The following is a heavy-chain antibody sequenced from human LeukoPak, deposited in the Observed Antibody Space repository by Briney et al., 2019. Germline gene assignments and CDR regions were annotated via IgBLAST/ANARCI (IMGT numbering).Heavy chain of an antibody. D-gene: IGHD3-22*01. V-gene: IGHV1-2*02. J-gene: IGHJ5*02. CDR2: INPNSGVT. CDR3: ARVIMIGALDP. Sequence: GASVKVSCKASGYTFTGYYMHWVRQAPGQGLEWMGWINPNSGVTKYAQKFQGRVTMTRDTSISTAYMELSRLRSDDTAVYYCARVIMIGALDPWGQGTLVTVSS. CDR1: GYTFTGYY.